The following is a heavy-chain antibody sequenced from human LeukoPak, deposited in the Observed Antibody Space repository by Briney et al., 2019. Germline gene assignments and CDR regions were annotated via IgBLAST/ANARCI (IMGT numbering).Heavy chain of an antibody. CDR2: ITDSGGDT. Sequence: PGGSLTLSCTASGFTFSNYAMSWVRQAPGTGLEWFSAITDSGGDTYYSDSVKGRFIISRDNSKNSLYLHMNSLRAEDTAVYHCAKGSSASRPYYFDYLGQGTLVTVSS. J-gene: IGHJ4*02. CDR3: AKGSSASRPYYFDY. V-gene: IGHV3-23*01. D-gene: IGHD2-2*01. CDR1: GFTFSNYA.